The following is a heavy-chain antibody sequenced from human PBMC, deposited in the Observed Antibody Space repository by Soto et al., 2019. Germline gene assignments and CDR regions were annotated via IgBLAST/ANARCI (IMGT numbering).Heavy chain of an antibody. D-gene: IGHD4-4*01. CDR1: GSTFSGSA. Sequence: GGSLRLSCAASGSTFSGSAMHWVRQASGKGLEWVGRIRSKANSYATAYAASVKGRFTISRDDSKNTAYLQMNSLKTEDTAVYYCTRHGSDYNRDYWGQGTLVTVSS. V-gene: IGHV3-73*01. CDR3: TRHGSDYNRDY. CDR2: IRSKANSYAT. J-gene: IGHJ4*02.